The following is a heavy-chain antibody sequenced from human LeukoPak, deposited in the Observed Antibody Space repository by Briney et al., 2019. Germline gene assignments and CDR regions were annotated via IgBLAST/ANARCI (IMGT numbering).Heavy chain of an antibody. D-gene: IGHD1-1*01. CDR3: ARGGGWGNWNDAVDY. CDR1: GGSISSGSYY. J-gene: IGHJ4*02. Sequence: SETLSLTSTVSGGSISSGSYYWSWIRQPAGKGLGWNGRIYTSGSTNNNPSRKTRATISADTSKNQVSMKVNSVTAADTAVYYCARGGGWGNWNDAVDYWGQGTLVTVSS. V-gene: IGHV4-61*02. CDR2: IYTSGST.